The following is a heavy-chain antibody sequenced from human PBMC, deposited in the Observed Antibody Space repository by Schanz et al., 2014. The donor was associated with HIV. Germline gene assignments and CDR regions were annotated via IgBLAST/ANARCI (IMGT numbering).Heavy chain of an antibody. Sequence: VQLKQWGAGLLKPSETLSLTCAVYGGSFSGYFWNWIRQSPGKGLEWIGEINHSGSTNYNPSLKSRVAMSVDTSKNQISLKLTSVTAADTAVYYCARTDCSTSTSCDGIEDWFDPWGQGTLVTVSS. CDR1: GGSFSGYF. CDR2: INHSGST. CDR3: ARTDCSTSTSCDGIEDWFDP. J-gene: IGHJ5*02. V-gene: IGHV4-34*01. D-gene: IGHD2-2*01.